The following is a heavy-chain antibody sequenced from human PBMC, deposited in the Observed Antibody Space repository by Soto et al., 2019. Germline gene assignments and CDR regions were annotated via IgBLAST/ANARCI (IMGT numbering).Heavy chain of an antibody. CDR3: AKQFVVVVAARWRGWFDP. CDR2: ISGSGGST. J-gene: IGHJ5*02. V-gene: IGHV3-23*01. D-gene: IGHD2-15*01. Sequence: PGGSLRLSCAASGFTFSSYAMSWVRQAPGKGLEWVSAISGSGGSTYYADSVKGRFTISRDNSKNTLYLQMNSLRAEDTAVYYCAKQFVVVVAARWRGWFDPWGQGTLVTVSS. CDR1: GFTFSSYA.